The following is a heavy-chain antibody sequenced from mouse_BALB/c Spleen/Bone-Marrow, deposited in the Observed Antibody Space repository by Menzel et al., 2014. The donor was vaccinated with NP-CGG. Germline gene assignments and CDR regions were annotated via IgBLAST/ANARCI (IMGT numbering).Heavy chain of an antibody. Sequence: EVKLVESGPGLVKPSQSLSFTCTVTGYSITSDYAWNWIRQFPGNKLEWLGYISFSGGTTYNPSLESRISITRDTSKNQFFLQLNSVTTEDTATYYCSRGAFYFDFWGHGTTLTVSS. CDR2: ISFSGGT. CDR3: SRGAFYFDF. CDR1: GYSITSDYA. J-gene: IGHJ2*01. V-gene: IGHV3-2*02.